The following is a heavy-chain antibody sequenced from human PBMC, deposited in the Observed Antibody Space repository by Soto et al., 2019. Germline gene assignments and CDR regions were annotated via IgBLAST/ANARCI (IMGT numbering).Heavy chain of an antibody. J-gene: IGHJ4*02. CDR2: ISAYNGNT. D-gene: IGHD3-10*01. CDR3: ARDMVRGILTKRFDY. CDR1: GYTFTSYG. V-gene: IGHV1-18*01. Sequence: GASVKVSCKASGYTFTSYGSSWVRQAPGQGLEWMGWISAYNGNTNYAQKLQGRVTMTTDTSTSTAYMELRSLRSDDTAVYYCARDMVRGILTKRFDYWGQGTLVTVSS.